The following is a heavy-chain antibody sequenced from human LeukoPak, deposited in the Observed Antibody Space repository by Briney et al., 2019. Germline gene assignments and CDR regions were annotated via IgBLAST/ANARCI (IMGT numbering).Heavy chain of an antibody. CDR2: IYSSGST. Sequence: SETLSLTCTVSGGSIRSYYWSWIRQPPGKGLEWIGYIYSSGSTDYNPSLKSRVTISVDTSKNQFSLKLSSVTAADTAVYYCAREERITVFGVVNWGQGTLVTVSS. CDR3: AREERITVFGVVN. V-gene: IGHV4-4*08. J-gene: IGHJ4*02. D-gene: IGHD3-3*01. CDR1: GGSIRSYY.